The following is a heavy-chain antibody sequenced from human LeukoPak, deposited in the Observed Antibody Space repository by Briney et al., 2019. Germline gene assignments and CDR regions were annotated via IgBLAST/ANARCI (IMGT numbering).Heavy chain of an antibody. Sequence: GESLRLSCAASGFTFSSYWMSWVRQAPGKGLEWVANIKQDGSEKYYVDSVKGRFTISRDNAKNSLYLQMNSLRAEDTAVYYCARDLDYYYYYMDVWGKGTTVTVSS. CDR2: IKQDGSEK. CDR3: ARDLDYYYYYMDV. J-gene: IGHJ6*03. CDR1: GFTFSSYW. V-gene: IGHV3-7*01.